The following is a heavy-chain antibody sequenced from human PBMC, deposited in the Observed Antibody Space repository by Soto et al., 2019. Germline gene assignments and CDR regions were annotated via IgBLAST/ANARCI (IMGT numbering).Heavy chain of an antibody. CDR3: ARGYQLLPNNMDPVDTATYYCALYSSGWYEYFQH. D-gene: IGHD6-19*01. CDR2: INPSGVST. Sequence: ASVKSSCKASGYTFTSYYMHCVRQSPGQGLEWMGIINPSGVSTRYAQKFQGRVTMTRDTSTSTVYMELSSLRSEDTAVYYCARGYQLLPNNMDPVDTATYYCALYSSGWYEYFQHWGQGTLVTVSS. J-gene: IGHJ1*01. CDR1: GYTFTSYY. V-gene: IGHV1-46*01.